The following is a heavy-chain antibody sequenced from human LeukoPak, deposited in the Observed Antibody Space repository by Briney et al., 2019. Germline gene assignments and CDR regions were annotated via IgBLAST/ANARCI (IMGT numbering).Heavy chain of an antibody. CDR1: GGSVSSGSYC. Sequence: SETLSLTCTVSGGSVSSGSYCWSWIRQPPGKGLEWIGYIYYSGSTNYNPSLKSRVTISADTSKNQFSLKLSSVTAADTAVYYCARDRVTMVRGVNYYFDYWGQGTLVTVSS. V-gene: IGHV4-61*01. D-gene: IGHD3-10*01. CDR3: ARDRVTMVRGVNYYFDY. CDR2: IYYSGST. J-gene: IGHJ4*02.